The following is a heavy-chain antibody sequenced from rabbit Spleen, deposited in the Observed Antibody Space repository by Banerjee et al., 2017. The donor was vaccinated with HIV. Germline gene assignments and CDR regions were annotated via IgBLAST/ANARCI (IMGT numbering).Heavy chain of an antibody. J-gene: IGHJ6*01. CDR2: IYTGSDST. D-gene: IGHD8-1*01. CDR1: GFSFSSSYY. CDR3: ARDSGSSFSSYGIDL. V-gene: IGHV1S40*01. Sequence: QSLEESGRGLVQPEGSLTLTCTASGFSFSSSYYMCWVRQAPGKGLEWIGCIYTGSDSTAYASWAKGRFTVSKTSSTTVTLQMTSLTAADTATYFCARDSGSSFSSYGIDLWGPGTLVTVS.